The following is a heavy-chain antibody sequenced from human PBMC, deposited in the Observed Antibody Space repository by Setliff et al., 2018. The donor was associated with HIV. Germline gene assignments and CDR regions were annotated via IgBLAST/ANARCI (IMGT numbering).Heavy chain of an antibody. J-gene: IGHJ1*01. D-gene: IGHD2-21*02. CDR2: IISIFGTE. CDR1: GGTFRGYA. Sequence: SVKVSCKASGGTFRGYAISWVRQAPGQGLEWMGGIISIFGTENYAQKFQGRVTITEDESTNTAYMELSSLTSDDTAVYYCARDQGEVTRACWHWGQGTLVTVS. V-gene: IGHV1-69*13. CDR3: ARDQGEVTRACWH.